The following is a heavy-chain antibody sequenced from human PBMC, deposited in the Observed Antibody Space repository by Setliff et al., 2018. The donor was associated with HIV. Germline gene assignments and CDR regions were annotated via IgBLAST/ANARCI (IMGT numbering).Heavy chain of an antibody. V-gene: IGHV3-7*01. CDR3: ARGIYTGYDHFDY. D-gene: IGHD5-12*01. CDR1: GFRFRSYW. CDR2: VKQDGTET. J-gene: IGHJ4*02. Sequence: GGSLRLSCAASGFRFRSYWMSWVRQAPGKGLESVANVKQDGTETLYVDSVKGRFTISRDNANNLVYLQMNSLRVEDTAVYFCARGIYTGYDHFDYWGQGTLVTVSS.